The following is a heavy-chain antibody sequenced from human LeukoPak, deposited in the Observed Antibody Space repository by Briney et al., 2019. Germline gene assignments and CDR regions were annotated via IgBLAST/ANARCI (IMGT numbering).Heavy chain of an antibody. Sequence: PSGTLSLTCAVSGGSISSSNWWSWVRQPPGKGLEWIGEIYHSGSTNYNPSLKSRVTISVDKSKNQFSLKLSSVTAADTAVYYCASANCGGDCPLDYWGQGTLVTVSS. CDR2: IYHSGST. CDR3: ASANCGGDCPLDY. D-gene: IGHD2-21*02. J-gene: IGHJ4*02. CDR1: GGSISSSNW. V-gene: IGHV4-4*02.